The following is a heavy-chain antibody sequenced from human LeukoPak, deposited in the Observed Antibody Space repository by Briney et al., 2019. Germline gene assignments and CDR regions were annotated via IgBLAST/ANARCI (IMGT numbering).Heavy chain of an antibody. CDR2: INHSGST. Sequence: SETLSLTCAVYGGSFSGYYWSWIRQPPGKGLEWIGEINHSGSTNYNPSLKSRVTISVDTSKNQFSLKLSSVTAADTAVYYCAGEYDFWSGWKNWGQGTLVTVSS. D-gene: IGHD3-3*01. CDR1: GGSFSGYY. CDR3: AGEYDFWSGWKN. J-gene: IGHJ4*02. V-gene: IGHV4-34*01.